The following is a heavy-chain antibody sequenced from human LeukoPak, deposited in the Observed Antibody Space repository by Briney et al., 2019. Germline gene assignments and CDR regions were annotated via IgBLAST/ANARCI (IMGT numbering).Heavy chain of an antibody. CDR2: ISGSGGST. CDR3: ARDFKDFDWLLVDYYGMDV. Sequence: GGSLRLSCAASGFTFSSYAMSWVRQAPGKGLEWVSAISGSGGSTYYADSVKGRFTISRDNSKNTLYLQMNSLRAEDTAVYYCARDFKDFDWLLVDYYGMDVWGQGTTVTVSS. CDR1: GFTFSSYA. V-gene: IGHV3-23*01. J-gene: IGHJ6*02. D-gene: IGHD3-9*01.